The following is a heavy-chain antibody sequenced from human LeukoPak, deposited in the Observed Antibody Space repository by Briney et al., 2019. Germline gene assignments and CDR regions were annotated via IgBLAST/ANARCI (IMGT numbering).Heavy chain of an antibody. Sequence: SETLSLTCTVSGGSISSYYWSWIRQPPGKGLEWIGYIYYSGSTNYNPSLKSRVTISVDTSKNQFSLKLSSVTAADTAVYYCARVVAEYSGHGYYYYMDVWGKGTTVTVSS. J-gene: IGHJ6*03. V-gene: IGHV4-59*01. CDR2: IYYSGST. CDR1: GGSISSYY. CDR3: ARVVAEYSGHGYYYYMDV. D-gene: IGHD5-12*01.